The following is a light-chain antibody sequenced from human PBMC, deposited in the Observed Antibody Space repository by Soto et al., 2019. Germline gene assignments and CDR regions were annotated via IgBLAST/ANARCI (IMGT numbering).Light chain of an antibody. Sequence: QSALTQPASVSGSPGQSITISCTGTSSDVGGYNYVSWYQQHPGKAPKLLIYEVSNRPSGVSNRFSCSKSGNTASLTISGLQAEDEADYYCRSYTSSSTGVFGTGTKLTVL. CDR2: EVS. CDR3: RSYTSSSTGV. V-gene: IGLV2-14*01. J-gene: IGLJ1*01. CDR1: SSDVGGYNY.